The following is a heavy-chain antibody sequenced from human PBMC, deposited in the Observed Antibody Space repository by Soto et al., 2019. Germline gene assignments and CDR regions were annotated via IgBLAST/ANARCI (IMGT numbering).Heavy chain of an antibody. Sequence: SGPTLVNPTQTLTLTCTFSGFSLSTSGVCVSWIRQPPGKALEWLALIDWDDDKYYSTSLKTRLTISKDTSKNHVVLTMTNMVPVDTASYYCARLTTVTTSYGMDVWGQGTTVTV. V-gene: IGHV2-70*01. CDR3: ARLTTVTTSYGMDV. J-gene: IGHJ6*02. CDR1: GFSLSTSGVC. D-gene: IGHD4-17*01. CDR2: IDWDDDK.